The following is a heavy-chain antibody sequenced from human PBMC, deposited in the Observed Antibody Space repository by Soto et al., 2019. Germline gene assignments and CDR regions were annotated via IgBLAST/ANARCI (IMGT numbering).Heavy chain of an antibody. Sequence: SCAASGFTFSDYYMSWIRQAPGKGLEWVSYISSSGSTIYYADSVKGRFTISRDNAKNSLYLQMNSLRAEDTAVYYCARDPSADPYYFDYWGQGTLVTVSS. CDR1: GFTFSDYY. CDR3: ARDPSADPYYFDY. V-gene: IGHV3-11*01. J-gene: IGHJ4*02. CDR2: ISSSGSTI.